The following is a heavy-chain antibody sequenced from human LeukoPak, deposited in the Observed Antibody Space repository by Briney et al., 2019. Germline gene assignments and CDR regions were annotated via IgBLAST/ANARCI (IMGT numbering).Heavy chain of an antibody. CDR3: ARTSLVRDTTSYYMGPFDY. Sequence: ASVKVSCKASGYTFTNYYMHWVRQPPGQGLEWMGIINPSGGRTAYAQRFQGRVTVTSDMSTSTVYMELSSLTSEDTAVYYCARTSLVRDTTSYYMGPFDYWGQGTLVTVSS. J-gene: IGHJ4*02. CDR2: INPSGGRT. D-gene: IGHD1-26*01. CDR1: GYTFTNYY. V-gene: IGHV1-46*01.